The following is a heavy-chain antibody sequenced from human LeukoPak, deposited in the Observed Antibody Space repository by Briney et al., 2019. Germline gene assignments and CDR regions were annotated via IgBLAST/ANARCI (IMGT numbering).Heavy chain of an antibody. V-gene: IGHV4-39*07. CDR2: IYYSGST. CDR1: GGSISSSSYY. Sequence: PSETLSLTCTVSGGSISSSSYYWGWIRQPPGKGLEWIGSIYYSGSTYYNPSLKSRVTISVDTSKNQFSLKLSSVTAADTAVYYCARRPGGKIAWFDPWGQGALVTVSS. CDR3: ARRPGGKIAWFDP. J-gene: IGHJ5*02. D-gene: IGHD4-23*01.